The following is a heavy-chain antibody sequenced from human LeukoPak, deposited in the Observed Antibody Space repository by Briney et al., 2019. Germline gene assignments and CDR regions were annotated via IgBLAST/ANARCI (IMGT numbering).Heavy chain of an antibody. CDR3: ASGLVGATGAFDI. CDR1: GFTFDDYA. J-gene: IGHJ3*02. V-gene: IGHV3-9*01. D-gene: IGHD1-26*01. Sequence: GGSLRLSCAASGFTFDDYAMHWVRQAPGKGLEWVSGISWNSGSIGYADSVKGRFTISRDNAKNSLYLQMNSLRAEDTAVYYYASGLVGATGAFDIWGQGTTVTVSS. CDR2: ISWNSGSI.